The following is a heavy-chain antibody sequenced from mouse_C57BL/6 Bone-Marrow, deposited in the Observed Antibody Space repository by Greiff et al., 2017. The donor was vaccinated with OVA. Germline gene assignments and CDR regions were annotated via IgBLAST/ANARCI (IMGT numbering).Heavy chain of an antibody. CDR1: GFTFSSYA. CDR2: ISDGGSYT. D-gene: IGHD6-1*01. J-gene: IGHJ2*01. Sequence: EVKLVESGGGLVKPGGSLKLSCAASGFTFSSYAMSWVRQTPAKRLEWVATISDGGSYTYYPDNVKGRFTISRDNAKNNLYLQISHLKSEDTAMYYCARVLCDLFDYWGQGTTLTGSS. CDR3: ARVLCDLFDY. V-gene: IGHV5-4*03.